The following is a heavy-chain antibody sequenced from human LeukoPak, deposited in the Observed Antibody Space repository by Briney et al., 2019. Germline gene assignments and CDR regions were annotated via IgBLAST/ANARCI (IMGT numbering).Heavy chain of an antibody. CDR1: GYTFTAYY. Sequence: VASVKVSCKASGYTFTAYYIHWVRQAPGQGLEWMGWINPNSGGTNYAQKFQGRVTMTRDTSISTAYMELSRLRSDDTAVYYCALLTGRLYYFDYWGQGTLVTVSS. D-gene: IGHD3-9*01. V-gene: IGHV1-2*02. J-gene: IGHJ4*02. CDR3: ALLTGRLYYFDY. CDR2: INPNSGGT.